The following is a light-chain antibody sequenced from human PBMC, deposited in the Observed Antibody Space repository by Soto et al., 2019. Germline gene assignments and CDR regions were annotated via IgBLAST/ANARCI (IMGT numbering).Light chain of an antibody. V-gene: IGKV3-20*01. Sequence: EIVLTQSPGTLSLSPGERATLSCRATQSVTSRYFAWYQQKPGQAPRLLIYGVSSRATDIPDRFSGSGSGTDFTITISRLEPEDFVVYYCQQYSSLPHTFGQGTKLEFK. CDR1: QSVTSRY. CDR2: GVS. J-gene: IGKJ2*01. CDR3: QQYSSLPHT.